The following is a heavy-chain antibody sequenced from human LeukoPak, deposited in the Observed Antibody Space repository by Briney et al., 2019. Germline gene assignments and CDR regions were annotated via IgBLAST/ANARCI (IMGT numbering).Heavy chain of an antibody. Sequence: GGSLRLSCGGSGFIFSSYGMGWVRQAPGKGLEWVSGISGSGGSTYYADSVKGRFTISRDNSKNTLYLQMNSLRAEDTAVYYCAKDRGVGIVQTSWSPPDYWGQGTLVTVSS. CDR3: AKDRGVGIVQTSWSPPDY. CDR2: ISGSGGST. D-gene: IGHD3-10*01. V-gene: IGHV3-23*01. CDR1: GFIFSSYG. J-gene: IGHJ4*02.